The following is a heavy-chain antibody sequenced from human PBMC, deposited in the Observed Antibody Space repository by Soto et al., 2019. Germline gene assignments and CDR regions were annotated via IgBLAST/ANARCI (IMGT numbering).Heavy chain of an antibody. Sequence: QVQLVQSGAEVKQPGASVRLSCKASGYTFISFYRHWVRQAPGQGLEWMGVVNANGGCTNYAQKFQDRVTMTRDTSTGTVYMELNRLRSDDTAVYYCARPTTMIRGVPLRYWGQGTLVTVSS. CDR1: GYTFISFY. D-gene: IGHD3-10*01. J-gene: IGHJ4*02. V-gene: IGHV1-46*01. CDR3: ARPTTMIRGVPLRY. CDR2: VNANGGCT.